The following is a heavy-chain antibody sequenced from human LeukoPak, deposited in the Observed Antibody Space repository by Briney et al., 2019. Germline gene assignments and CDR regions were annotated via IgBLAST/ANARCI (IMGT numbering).Heavy chain of an antibody. CDR1: GYIFTSYY. Sequence: VASVKVSCKASGYIFTSYYMHWVRQAPGQGLEWMGIINPSGGSTSYAQKFQGRVTMTRDMSTSTVYMELSSLRSEDTAVYYCARSSSRLTGPKLNMDVWGKGTTVTVSS. CDR3: ARSSSRLTGPKLNMDV. CDR2: INPSGGST. D-gene: IGHD1-20*01. J-gene: IGHJ6*03. V-gene: IGHV1-46*01.